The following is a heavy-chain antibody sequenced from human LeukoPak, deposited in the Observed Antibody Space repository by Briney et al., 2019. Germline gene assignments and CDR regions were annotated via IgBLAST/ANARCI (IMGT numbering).Heavy chain of an antibody. V-gene: IGHV4-39*07. Sequence: PSETLSLTCTVSGGSISSSSYYWGWIRQPPGKGLEWIGSIYYSGSTYYNPSLKSRVAISVDTSKNQFSLKLSSVTAADTAVYYCARDSGGIIFDYWGQGTLVTVSS. CDR1: GGSISSSSYY. CDR2: IYYSGST. D-gene: IGHD1-26*01. CDR3: ARDSGGIIFDY. J-gene: IGHJ4*02.